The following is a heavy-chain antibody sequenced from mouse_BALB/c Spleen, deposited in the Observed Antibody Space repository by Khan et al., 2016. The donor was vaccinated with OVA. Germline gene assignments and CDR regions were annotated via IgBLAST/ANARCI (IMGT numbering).Heavy chain of an antibody. J-gene: IGHJ2*01. V-gene: IGHV1-7*01. CDR3: ARDRIDY. CDR1: GYTFSSYW. Sequence: QVQLQQSGAEQAKPGPSVKMSCKTSGYTFSSYWMHWVKQRPGQGLEWIGYINPTSGYTEYNEKFKDKATLSADKSSSTAYMQLTSLTSKDSTVYYCARDRIDYWGQGTTLTVSS. CDR2: INPTSGYT.